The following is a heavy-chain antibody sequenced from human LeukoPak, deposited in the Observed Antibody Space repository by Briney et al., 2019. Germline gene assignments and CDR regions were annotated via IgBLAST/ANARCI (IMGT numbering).Heavy chain of an antibody. V-gene: IGHV4-34*01. D-gene: IGHD4-17*01. J-gene: IGHJ4*02. CDR1: GGSFSGYY. CDR3: ARVGYEAWREHGDPFDY. Sequence: IPSETLSLTCAVYGGSFSGYYWSWIRQPPGKGLEWIGEINHSGSTNYNPSLKSRVTISVDTSKNQFSLKLSSVTAADTAVYYCARVGYEAWREHGDPFDYWGQGTLVTVSS. CDR2: INHSGST.